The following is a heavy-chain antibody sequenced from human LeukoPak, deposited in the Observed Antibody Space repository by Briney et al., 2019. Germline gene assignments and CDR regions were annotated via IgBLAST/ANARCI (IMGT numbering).Heavy chain of an antibody. CDR2: IIPIFGTA. J-gene: IGHJ4*02. CDR1: GGTFSSYA. V-gene: IGHV1-69*05. Sequence: GASVKVSCKASGGTFSSYAISWVRQAPGQGLEWMGGIIPIFGTANYAQKFQGRVTITTDESTSTAYMELSSLRSADTAVYYCARDCGSGWYCRDYWGQGTLVTVSS. D-gene: IGHD6-19*01. CDR3: ARDCGSGWYCRDY.